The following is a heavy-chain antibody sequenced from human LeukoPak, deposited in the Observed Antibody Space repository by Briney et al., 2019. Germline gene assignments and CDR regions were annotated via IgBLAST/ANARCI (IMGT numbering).Heavy chain of an antibody. V-gene: IGHV3-30-3*01. CDR1: GFTFSRYA. Sequence: GRSLRLSCAASGFTFSRYAMHWVRQAPGKGLEWVAVISYDGSNKYYADSVKGRFTISRDNSKNTLYLQMNSLRAEDTAVYYCARAAYHYGMDVWGQGTTVTVSS. CDR2: ISYDGSNK. J-gene: IGHJ6*02. CDR3: ARAAYHYGMDV.